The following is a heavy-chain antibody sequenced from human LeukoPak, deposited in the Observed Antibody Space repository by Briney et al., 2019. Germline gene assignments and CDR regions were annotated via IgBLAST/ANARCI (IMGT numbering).Heavy chain of an antibody. CDR2: ISSSSSYI. CDR3: ARVYCSGGSCYPMGAFDI. J-gene: IGHJ3*02. CDR1: GFTVSSNY. D-gene: IGHD2-15*01. V-gene: IGHV3-21*01. Sequence: PGGSLRLSCAASGFTVSSNYMSWVRQAPGKGLEWVSSISSSSSYIYYADSVKGRFTISRDNAKNSLYLQMNSLRAEDTAVYYCARVYCSGGSCYPMGAFDIWGQGTMVTVSS.